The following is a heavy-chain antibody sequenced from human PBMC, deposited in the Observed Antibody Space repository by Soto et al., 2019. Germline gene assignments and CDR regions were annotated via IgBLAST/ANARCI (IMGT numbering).Heavy chain of an antibody. D-gene: IGHD3-9*01. CDR3: AKDKVGHDILTGYYTN. CDR1: GTTFTTYW. CDR2: MSTDGGGT. J-gene: IGHJ4*02. Sequence: GEPRLEYPASGTTFTTYWIYWDRQTPGKGMVYVSRMSTDGGGTTYAASVKGRFTISTDNAKNTLYLQMHRLRAEDTPVYYCAKDKVGHDILTGYYTNWGQGTLVTVSS. V-gene: IGHV3-74*01.